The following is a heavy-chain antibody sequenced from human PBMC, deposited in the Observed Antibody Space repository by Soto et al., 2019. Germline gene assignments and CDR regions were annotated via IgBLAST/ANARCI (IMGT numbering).Heavy chain of an antibody. V-gene: IGHV3-33*01. CDR2: IWYDGSNK. Sequence: GGSLRLSCAASGFTFSSYGMHWVRQAPGKGLEWVAVIWYDGSNKYYADSVKGRFTISRDNSKNTLYLQMNSLRAEDTAVYYCATPAAGAEYFQHWGQGTLVTVSS. D-gene: IGHD6-19*01. CDR1: GFTFSSYG. CDR3: ATPAAGAEYFQH. J-gene: IGHJ1*01.